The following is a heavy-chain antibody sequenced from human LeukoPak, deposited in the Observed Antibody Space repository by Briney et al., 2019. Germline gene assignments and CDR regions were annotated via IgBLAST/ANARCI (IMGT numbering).Heavy chain of an antibody. CDR2: ISAYNGNT. J-gene: IGHJ5*02. D-gene: IGHD3-22*01. V-gene: IGHV1-18*01. CDR1: GYTFTSYG. CDR3: ARGGWNYYDSSGLNWFDP. Sequence: GASVKVSCKASGYTFTSYGISWVRQAPGQGLEWMGWISAYNGNTNYAQKLQGRVTMTTDTSTSTAYMELSRLRSDDTAVYYCARGGWNYYDSSGLNWFDPWGQGTLVTVSS.